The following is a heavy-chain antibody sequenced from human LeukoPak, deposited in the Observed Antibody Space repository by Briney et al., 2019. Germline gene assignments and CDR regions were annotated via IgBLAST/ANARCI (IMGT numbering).Heavy chain of an antibody. CDR1: GFTFSSYA. V-gene: IGHV3-23*01. CDR3: AKVGSSGYYCDY. D-gene: IGHD3-22*01. J-gene: IGHJ4*02. CDR2: ISVSGGST. Sequence: GGSPRLSCAASGFTFSSYAMSWVRQAPGKGLEWVSAISVSGGSTYYADSVKGRFTISRDNSKNTLYLQMNSLRAEDTAVYYCAKVGSSGYYCDYWGQGTLVTVSS.